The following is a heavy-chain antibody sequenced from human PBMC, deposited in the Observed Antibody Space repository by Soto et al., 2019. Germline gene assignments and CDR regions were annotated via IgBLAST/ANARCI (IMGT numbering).Heavy chain of an antibody. J-gene: IGHJ4*02. Sequence: GGSLRLSCAASVFTFSDYSMNWVRQAPGKGLEWVAVTATDGSDQRYADSVKGRFTISRDNSKNTLYLQMNSLRIEDTAVYYCARDDYGGNTHYLDYWGQGALVTVSS. CDR3: ARDDYGGNTHYLDY. V-gene: IGHV3-30*03. D-gene: IGHD4-17*01. CDR1: VFTFSDYS. CDR2: TATDGSDQ.